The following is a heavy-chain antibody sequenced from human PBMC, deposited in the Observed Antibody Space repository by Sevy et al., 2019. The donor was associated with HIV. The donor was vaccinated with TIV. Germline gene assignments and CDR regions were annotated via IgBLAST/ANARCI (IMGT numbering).Heavy chain of an antibody. CDR2: SSPFTGSP. J-gene: IGHJ6*02. CDR1: GYNFINYG. CDR3: GKCTLWVYDPTNRKCGMDV. V-gene: IGHV1-18*01. Sequence: ASVKVSCQASGYNFINYGISWVRQAPGQGLAWVGGSSPFTGSPNYPQKLQDRVTVTTDTATNTAYMELRNLRSDDTAVYYCGKCTLWVYDPTNRKCGMDVWGQGTTGTGSS. D-gene: IGHD5-12*01.